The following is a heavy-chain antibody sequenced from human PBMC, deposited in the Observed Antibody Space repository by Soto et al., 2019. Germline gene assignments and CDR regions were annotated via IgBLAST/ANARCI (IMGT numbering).Heavy chain of an antibody. CDR2: IYPGDSDT. J-gene: IGHJ6*02. Sequence: GESLKISCKGSGYSFSSYWIGWVRQMPGKGLEWMGIIYPGDSDTRYSPSFQGQVTISADKSISTAYLQWSSLKASDTAMYYCARHIVSNYYYYYGMDVWGQGXTVTVSS. CDR3: ARHIVSNYYYYYGMDV. CDR1: GYSFSSYW. V-gene: IGHV5-51*01. D-gene: IGHD1-26*01.